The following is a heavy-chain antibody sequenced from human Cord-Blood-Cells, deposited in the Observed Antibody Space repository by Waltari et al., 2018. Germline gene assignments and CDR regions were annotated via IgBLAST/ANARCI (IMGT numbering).Heavy chain of an antibody. CDR1: GGTFSSYA. Sequence: QVQLVQSGAEVKKPGSSVKVSCKASGGTFSSYAISWVRQAPGQGLEWMGGIIPIFGMANYAQKFQGRVTITADESTSTAYMELSSLRSEDTAVYYCARSWAGAAAGNNWFDPWGQGTLVTVSS. D-gene: IGHD6-13*01. V-gene: IGHV1-69*01. J-gene: IGHJ5*02. CDR2: IIPIFGMA. CDR3: ARSWAGAAAGNNWFDP.